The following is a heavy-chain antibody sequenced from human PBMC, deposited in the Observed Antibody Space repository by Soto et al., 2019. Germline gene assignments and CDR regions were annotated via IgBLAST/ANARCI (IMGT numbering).Heavy chain of an antibody. Sequence: QVQLQESGPGLVKPSQTLSLTCTVSGGSISSGDYYWSWIRQPPGKGLEWIGYIYYSGSTYYNPSIKSRVTISVDTSKNQFALKLSSVTAADTAVYSCARGVTMVRGVIIPWFDPWGQGTLVTVSS. CDR2: IYYSGST. J-gene: IGHJ5*02. CDR3: ARGVTMVRGVIIPWFDP. V-gene: IGHV4-30-4*01. CDR1: GGSISSGDYY. D-gene: IGHD3-10*01.